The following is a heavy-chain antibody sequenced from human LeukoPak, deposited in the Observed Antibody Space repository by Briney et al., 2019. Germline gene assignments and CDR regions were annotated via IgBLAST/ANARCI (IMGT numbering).Heavy chain of an antibody. D-gene: IGHD1-1*01. Sequence: SQILSLTCTVSGGSISSGDYYWSWIRQPPGKGLEWIGYIYYSGSTYYNPSLKSRVTISVDTSKNQFSPKLSSVAAADTAVYYCARDRWKGPSYFDYWGQGTLVTVSS. CDR1: GGSISSGDYY. CDR3: ARDRWKGPSYFDY. J-gene: IGHJ4*02. CDR2: IYYSGST. V-gene: IGHV4-30-4*01.